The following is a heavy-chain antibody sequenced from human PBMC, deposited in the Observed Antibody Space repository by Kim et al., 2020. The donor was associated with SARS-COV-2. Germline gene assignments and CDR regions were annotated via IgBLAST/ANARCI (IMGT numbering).Heavy chain of an antibody. CDR1: GGSFSSYS. V-gene: IGHV4-34*01. Sequence: SETLSLTCAVYGGSFSSYSWSWIRQPPGKGLEWIGEINHSGSTNYNPSLKSRVTISVDTSKNQFSLQLSSVTAADTVVYYCSRGTFPMVRGANNWFDPWGQRTLVTLSS. J-gene: IGHJ5*02. D-gene: IGHD3-10*01. CDR3: SRGTFPMVRGANNWFDP. CDR2: INHSGST.